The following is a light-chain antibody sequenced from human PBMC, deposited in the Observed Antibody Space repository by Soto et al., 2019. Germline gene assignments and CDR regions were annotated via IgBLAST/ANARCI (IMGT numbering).Light chain of an antibody. Sequence: DVVMTQTPLSSPVTLGQPASISCRSSQNLVYSDGDTHLHGFQQRPGQPPRLLIYKISNRFSGVPDRFSGSGAGTDFTLRISRVEAEDVAIYFCMQATHLPHTFGQGTRLEIK. CDR3: MQATHLPHT. J-gene: IGKJ2*01. CDR1: QNLVYSDGDTH. V-gene: IGKV2-24*01. CDR2: KIS.